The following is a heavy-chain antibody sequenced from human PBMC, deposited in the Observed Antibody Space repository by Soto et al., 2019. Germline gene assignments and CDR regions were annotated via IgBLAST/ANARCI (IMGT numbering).Heavy chain of an antibody. J-gene: IGHJ5*02. CDR2: FDPEDGET. CDR1: GYTLTELS. V-gene: IGHV1-24*01. Sequence: ASVKVSCKVSGYTLTELSMHWVRQAPGKGLEWMGGFDPEDGETIYAQKFQGRVAMTEDTSTDTAYMELSSLRSEDTAVYYCATVGGDIVVVPAAIQRGWFDPWGQGTLVTVSS. CDR3: ATVGGDIVVVPAAIQRGWFDP. D-gene: IGHD2-2*02.